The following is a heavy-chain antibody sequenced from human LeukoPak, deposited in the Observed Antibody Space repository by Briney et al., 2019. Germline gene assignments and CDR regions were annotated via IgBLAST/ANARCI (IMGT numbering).Heavy chain of an antibody. D-gene: IGHD6-6*01. V-gene: IGHV4-30-4*01. CDR1: GGSISSGNYY. J-gene: IGHJ5*02. CDR3: ARKYPDHWFDP. Sequence: PSQTLSLTCTVSGGSISSGNYYWRWIRQPPGKGLEWIGYIFYLGSTYYNPSLKSRVSISVYTFKNQFSLKLTAVIAADTAVYYCARKYPDHWFDPWGQGTLVTVSS. CDR2: IFYLGST.